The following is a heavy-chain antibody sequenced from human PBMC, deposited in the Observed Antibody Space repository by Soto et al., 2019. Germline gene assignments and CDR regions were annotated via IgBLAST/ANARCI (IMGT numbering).Heavy chain of an antibody. CDR1: GFTFSSYA. CDR2: ISGSGGST. J-gene: IGHJ3*02. Sequence: EVQLLESGGGLVQPGGSLRLSCAAAGFTFSSYAMSWVRQAPGKGLEWVSAISGSGGSTYYADSVKGRFTISRDNSKNTLYMQMNSLRAEATAVYYCAKDRGVGVVVVVASDAFDIWGQGTMVTVSS. CDR3: AKDRGVGVVVVVASDAFDI. D-gene: IGHD2-15*01. V-gene: IGHV3-23*01.